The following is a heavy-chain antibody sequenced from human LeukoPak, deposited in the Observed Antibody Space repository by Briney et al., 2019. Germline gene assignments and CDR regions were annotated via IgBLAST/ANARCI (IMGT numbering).Heavy chain of an antibody. V-gene: IGHV4-31*03. CDR2: IYYSGST. J-gene: IGHJ4*02. CDR1: GGPINGGGYY. CDR3: ARGRSYFDY. Sequence: SETLSLTCTASGGPINGGGYYWSWIRQHPGKGLEWIGYIYYSGSTYYNPSLKSRVTMSIDTSKTQFSLKVTSVTAADTAMYYCARGRSYFDYWGQGTLVTVSS.